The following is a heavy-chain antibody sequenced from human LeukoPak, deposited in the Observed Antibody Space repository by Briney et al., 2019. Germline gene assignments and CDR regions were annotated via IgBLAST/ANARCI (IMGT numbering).Heavy chain of an antibody. D-gene: IGHD5-18*01. CDR2: ISSSGSTI. CDR1: GFTLSDYY. CDR3: ARADRGYSYGYNLDY. V-gene: IGHV3-11*01. Sequence: GGSLRLSCAASGFTLSDYYMSWIRQAPGKGLEWVSYISSSGSTIYYADSVKGRFAISRDNAKNSLYLQMNSLRAEDTAVYYCARADRGYSYGYNLDYWGQGTLVTVSS. J-gene: IGHJ4*02.